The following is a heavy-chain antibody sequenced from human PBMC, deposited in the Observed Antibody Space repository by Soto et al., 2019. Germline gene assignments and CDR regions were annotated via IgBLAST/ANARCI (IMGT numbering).Heavy chain of an antibody. Sequence: QLQLQGSGPGLVEPSETLSLTCTVSGGSISSSGYYWAWLRQPPGRGLEWIGSIYYNGDTYFYPSLKRRVTISVDTSKNQFSLKLTSVTAADTALYFCARGGKYYQQETYFFDYWGQGSLVTVSS. D-gene: IGHD3-16*01. V-gene: IGHV4-39*01. J-gene: IGHJ4*01. CDR1: GGSISSSGYY. CDR2: IYYNGDT. CDR3: ARGGKYYQQETYFFDY.